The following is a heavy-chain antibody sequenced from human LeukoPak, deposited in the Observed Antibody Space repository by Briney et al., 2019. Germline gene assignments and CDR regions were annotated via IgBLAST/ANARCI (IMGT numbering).Heavy chain of an antibody. V-gene: IGHV3-21*01. CDR3: ASSGIAVAGTRYFDY. Sequence: PGGSLRLSCAASGFTFSSYSLNWVRQAPGKGLEWVSSIRFTGSYIYYADSVKGRFTISRDDAKNLLSLQMISLRVEDTAVYYCASSGIAVAGTRYFDYWGQGTLVTVSS. CDR2: IRFTGSYI. D-gene: IGHD6-19*01. J-gene: IGHJ4*02. CDR1: GFTFSSYS.